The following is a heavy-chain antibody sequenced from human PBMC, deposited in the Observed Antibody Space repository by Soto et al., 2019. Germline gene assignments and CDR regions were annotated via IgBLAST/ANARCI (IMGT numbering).Heavy chain of an antibody. D-gene: IGHD1-26*01. CDR2: IIPVFHSP. CDR3: ARDARSGGSGGPVDY. V-gene: IGHV1-69*01. J-gene: IGHJ4*02. CDR1: GGTFSGNA. Sequence: QMQLVQSGTEVKKPGSSVRVSCKASGGTFSGNAITWVRQATGQGLEWMGGIIPVFHSPKYAQKGQDRLTITADASTTTADMELSSMRPEDTALYYCARDARSGGSGGPVDYWGQGTLVAVSS.